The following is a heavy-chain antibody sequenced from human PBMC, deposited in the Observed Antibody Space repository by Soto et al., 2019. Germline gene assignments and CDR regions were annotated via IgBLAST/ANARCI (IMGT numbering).Heavy chain of an antibody. CDR3: AVRGIAARPVFDY. CDR2: IIPIFGTA. J-gene: IGHJ4*02. D-gene: IGHD6-6*01. V-gene: IGHV1-69*13. Sequence: ASVKVSCKASGGTFSSYAISWVRQAPGQGLEWMGGIIPIFGTANYAQKFQGRVTITADESTSTAYMELSSLRSEDTAVYYCAVRGIAARPVFDYWGQGTLVTVSS. CDR1: GGTFSSYA.